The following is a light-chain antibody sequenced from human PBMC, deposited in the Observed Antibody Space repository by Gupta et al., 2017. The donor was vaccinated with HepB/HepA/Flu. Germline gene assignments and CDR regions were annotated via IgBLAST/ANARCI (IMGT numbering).Light chain of an antibody. CDR3: QQYDSTPQT. Sequence: DIVMTQSPDSLAVSLGERATINCKSSQSVLYSSNNKNYLAWYQQKPVQPPKLLIYWASTRESGVPDRFSGRGSGTDFTLTISILHAEDVAVYYCQQYDSTPQTSGQETKEELK. J-gene: IGKJ1*01. V-gene: IGKV4-1*01. CDR2: WAS. CDR1: QSVLYSSNNKNY.